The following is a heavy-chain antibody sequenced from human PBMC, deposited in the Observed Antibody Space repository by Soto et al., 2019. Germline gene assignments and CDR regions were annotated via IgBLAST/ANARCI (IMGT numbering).Heavy chain of an antibody. CDR2: IYYSGSN. Sequence: QVQLQESGPGLVKSLETLSLTCTVSGGSISSFYWSWIRQPPGTGLELIVYIYYSGSNYYSPSLKCRVTISGDTSKNQFSLNLASVTAADTAVYYCARHYCGGGCCYYFYYWCQGPRFPVSS. CDR3: ARHYCGGGCCYYFYY. CDR1: GGSISSFY. J-gene: IGHJ4*02. V-gene: IGHV4-59*08. D-gene: IGHD2-15*01.